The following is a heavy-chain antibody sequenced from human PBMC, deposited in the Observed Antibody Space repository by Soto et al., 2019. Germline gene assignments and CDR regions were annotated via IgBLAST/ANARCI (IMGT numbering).Heavy chain of an antibody. Sequence: GGSLRLSCAASGFTLSTCGMNWVRQAPGKGLEWVSTISESGGATYYADSVKGRFTISKDNSKNTLYLQMSSLRAEDTALYYCAKGQGGGIFDFEYWGPGTLVTVSS. V-gene: IGHV3-23*01. J-gene: IGHJ4*02. CDR1: GFTLSTCG. D-gene: IGHD2-15*01. CDR3: AKGQGGGIFDFEY. CDR2: ISESGGAT.